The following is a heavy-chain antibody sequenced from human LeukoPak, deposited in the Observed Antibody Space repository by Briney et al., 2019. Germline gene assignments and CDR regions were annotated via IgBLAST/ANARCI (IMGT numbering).Heavy chain of an antibody. CDR1: GGSISSYY. V-gene: IGHV4-59*12. J-gene: IGHJ4*02. CDR3: ARGVPGIAVAGLDY. CDR2: IYYSGST. D-gene: IGHD6-19*01. Sequence: PSETLSLTCTVSGGSISSYYWSWIRQPPGKGLEWIGYIYYSGSTNYNPSLKSRVTISVDTSKNQFSLKLSSVTAADTAVYYCARGVPGIAVAGLDYWGQGTLVTVSS.